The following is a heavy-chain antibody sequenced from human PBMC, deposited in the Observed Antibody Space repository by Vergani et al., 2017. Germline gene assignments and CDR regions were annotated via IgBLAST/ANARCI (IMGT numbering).Heavy chain of an antibody. J-gene: IGHJ5*02. CDR2: ISSSSSYI. D-gene: IGHD5-18*01. V-gene: IGHV3-21*01. Sequence: EVQLVESGGGLVKPGGSLRLSCSASGFTFSSYSMNWVRQAPGKGLEWVSSISSSSSYIYYADSVKGRFTISRDNAKNSLYLQMNSLRAEDTAVYYCASGYSWGWFDPWGQGTLVTVSS. CDR3: ASGYSWGWFDP. CDR1: GFTFSSYS.